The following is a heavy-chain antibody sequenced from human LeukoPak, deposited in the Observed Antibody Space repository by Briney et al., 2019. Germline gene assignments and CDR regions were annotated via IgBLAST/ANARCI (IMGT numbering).Heavy chain of an antibody. V-gene: IGHV6-1*01. Sequence: SQTLSLTCAISGDSVSSNSAAWNWIRQSPSRGPEWLGRTYYRSKWYTYYAVSVKSRISINRDTSKNQISLQLNSVTPEDTAVYYCARSTGPIDCWGQGTLVTVSS. CDR3: ARSTGPIDC. J-gene: IGHJ4*02. CDR2: TYYRSKWYT. D-gene: IGHD1-1*01. CDR1: GDSVSSNSAA.